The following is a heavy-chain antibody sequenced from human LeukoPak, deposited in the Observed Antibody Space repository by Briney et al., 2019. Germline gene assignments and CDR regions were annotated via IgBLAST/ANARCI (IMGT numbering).Heavy chain of an antibody. D-gene: IGHD6-13*01. CDR1: GGSISSYC. V-gene: IGHV4-34*01. CDR3: ARRFWGRYSSSRWLGYNWFDP. CDR2: VNDSGST. Sequence: SETLSLTCTVSGGSISSYCWSWIRQPSGKGLEWIGEVNDSGSTNNNPSLKSRVIMSVDTSKNQFSLKLSSVTAADTAVYYCARRFWGRYSSSRWLGYNWFDPWGQGTLVTVSS. J-gene: IGHJ5*02.